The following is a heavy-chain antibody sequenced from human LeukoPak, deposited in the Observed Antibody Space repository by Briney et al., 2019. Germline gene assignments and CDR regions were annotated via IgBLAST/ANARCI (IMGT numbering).Heavy chain of an antibody. CDR3: AKDWEMALQLGSDAFDI. J-gene: IGHJ3*02. Sequence: PGGSLRLSCAASGFTFSSYAMHWVRQAPGKGLEYVSAISSNGGSTYYANSVEGRFTISRDNSKNTLYLQMGSLRAEDMAVYYCAKDWEMALQLGSDAFDIWGQGTMVTVSS. CDR2: ISSNGGST. D-gene: IGHD5-24*01. CDR1: GFTFSSYA. V-gene: IGHV3-64*01.